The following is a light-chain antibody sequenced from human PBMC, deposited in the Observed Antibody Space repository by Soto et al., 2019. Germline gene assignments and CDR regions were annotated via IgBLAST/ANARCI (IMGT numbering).Light chain of an antibody. J-gene: IGLJ1*01. CDR3: QSYDSSWGV. Sequence: QSVLTQPPSVSGAPGQRVTISCTGSSSNIGAGYDVHWYQQLPGTAPKLLIYGNSNRPSGVPDRFSCSKSGTSASLAITGLQAEDEADYYCQSYDSSWGVFGTGTKATVL. CDR2: GNS. CDR1: SSNIGAGYD. V-gene: IGLV1-40*01.